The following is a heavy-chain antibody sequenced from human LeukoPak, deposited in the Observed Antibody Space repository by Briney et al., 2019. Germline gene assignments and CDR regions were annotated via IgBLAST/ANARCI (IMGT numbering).Heavy chain of an antibody. CDR1: GGTFSSYA. V-gene: IGHV1-69*13. CDR2: IIPIFGTA. CDR3: ARHSSSWYREYFQH. D-gene: IGHD6-13*01. Sequence: SVTVSCKASGGTFSSYAISWVRQAPGQGLEWMGGIIPIFGTANYAQKFQGRVTITPDESTSTAYMELSSLRSEDTAVYYCARHSSSWYREYFQHWGQGTLVTVSS. J-gene: IGHJ1*01.